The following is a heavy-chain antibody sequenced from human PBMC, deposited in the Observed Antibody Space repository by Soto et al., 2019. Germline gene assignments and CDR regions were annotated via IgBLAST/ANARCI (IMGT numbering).Heavy chain of an antibody. V-gene: IGHV3-7*03. D-gene: IGHD3-22*01. CDR1: GLTISSYW. CDR2: IQQDGTAK. CDR3: AKDLSSLGWLALGAPFDS. J-gene: IGHJ4*02. Sequence: PGGSLRLSCAASGLTISSYWMSWVRQAPGKGLGWVANIQQDGTAKYYADSVKGRFTISRDNAKNSLHLQMNSLRADDTAIYFCAKDLSSLGWLALGAPFDSWGQGTLVTVSS.